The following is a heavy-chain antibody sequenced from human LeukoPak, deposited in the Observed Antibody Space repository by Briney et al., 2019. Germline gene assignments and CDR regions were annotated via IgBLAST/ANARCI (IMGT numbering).Heavy chain of an antibody. V-gene: IGHV5-51*01. CDR3: ARHRTLEWLTNYHYYYMDV. Sequence: GESLKISCKGSGYSFTSYWIGWVRQMPGKGLEWMGIIYPGDSDTRYSPSFQGQVTISADKSISTAYLQWSSLKASDTAMYYCARHRTLEWLTNYHYYYMDVWGKGTTVTVSS. D-gene: IGHD3-3*01. J-gene: IGHJ6*03. CDR1: GYSFTSYW. CDR2: IYPGDSDT.